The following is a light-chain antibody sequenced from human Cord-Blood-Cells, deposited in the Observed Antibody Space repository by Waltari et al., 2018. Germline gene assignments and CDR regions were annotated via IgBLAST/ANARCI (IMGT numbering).Light chain of an antibody. CDR3: CSYAGSSTWV. V-gene: IGLV2-23*01. CDR1: RGDVGSFNL. Sequence: SALTQPASVSGSPGQSITISCTGTRGDVGSFNLVSWYQQHPGKAPKLMIYAGSKRPSGVSNRFSGSKSGNTASLTISGLQAEDEADYYCCSYAGSSTWVFGGGTKLTVL. J-gene: IGLJ3*02. CDR2: AGS.